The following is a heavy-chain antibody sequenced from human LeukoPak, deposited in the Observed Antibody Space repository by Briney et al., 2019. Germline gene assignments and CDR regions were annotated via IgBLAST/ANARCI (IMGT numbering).Heavy chain of an antibody. V-gene: IGHV5-51*01. CDR1: GYSFTSYW. D-gene: IGHD1-26*01. Sequence: GESLKISCKGSGYSFTSYWIGWVPQMPGKGLEWIGIIYPGDSDTRYRPSFQGQVTISADKSISTACLQWSSRMASDTAMYYCARRGVGATPGGHNDAFDIWGQGTMVTVSS. CDR3: ARRGVGATPGGHNDAFDI. J-gene: IGHJ3*02. CDR2: IYPGDSDT.